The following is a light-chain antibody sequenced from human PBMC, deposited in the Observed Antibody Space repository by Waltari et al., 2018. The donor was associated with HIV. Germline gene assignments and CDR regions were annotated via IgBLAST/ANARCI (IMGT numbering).Light chain of an antibody. J-gene: IGKJ2*01. V-gene: IGKV3-15*01. CDR2: DAS. CDR1: QSVSSN. Sequence: EIVMTQSPATLLMSPGERATFFCRASQSVSSNLAWYQQKFGQAPRLLIYDASTRATGVPARFSGSGSGTEFTLTISSLQSEDFAVYYCQQYNNWPPGYTFGQGTKLEIK. CDR3: QQYNNWPPGYT.